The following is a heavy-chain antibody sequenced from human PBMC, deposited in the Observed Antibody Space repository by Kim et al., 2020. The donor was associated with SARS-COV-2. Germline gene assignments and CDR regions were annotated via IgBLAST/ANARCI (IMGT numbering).Heavy chain of an antibody. D-gene: IGHD3-9*01. J-gene: IGHJ5*02. CDR2: MSYDGRKK. Sequence: GGSLRLSCVGSGFTFSSYAFHWVRQAPGKGLEWLTVMSYDGRKKFDADSVKGRFSISRDNSKKTVYLQMNSLRPEDTAVYYCARDRSSDIDLWGQGTLVTVSS. CDR3: ARDRSSDIDL. V-gene: IGHV3-30*04. CDR1: GFTFSSYA.